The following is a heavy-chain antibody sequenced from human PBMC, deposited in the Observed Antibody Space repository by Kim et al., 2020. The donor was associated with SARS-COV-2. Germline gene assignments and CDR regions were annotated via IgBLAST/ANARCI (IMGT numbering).Heavy chain of an antibody. Sequence: ASVKVSCKASGYTFTSYAMNWVRQAPGQGLEWMGWINTNTGNPTYAQGFTGRFVFSLDTSVSTAYLQISSLKAEDTAVYYCAREPSFYDFWSGASEAFDIWGQGTMVTVSS. D-gene: IGHD3-3*01. V-gene: IGHV7-4-1*02. CDR2: INTNTGNP. J-gene: IGHJ3*02. CDR3: AREPSFYDFWSGASEAFDI. CDR1: GYTFTSYA.